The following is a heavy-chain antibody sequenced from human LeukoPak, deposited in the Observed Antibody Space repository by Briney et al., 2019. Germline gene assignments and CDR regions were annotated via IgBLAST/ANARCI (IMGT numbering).Heavy chain of an antibody. CDR3: AKGVVPAALLSADY. Sequence: GGSLRLSCAASGFTFSSYAMIWVRQAPGKGLEWVSTISGSGGSTYYADSVKGRFTISRDNSKNTLYLQINSLRADDTAVYYCAKGVVPAALLSADYWGQGTLVTVSS. V-gene: IGHV3-23*01. CDR1: GFTFSSYA. J-gene: IGHJ4*02. CDR2: ISGSGGST. D-gene: IGHD2-2*01.